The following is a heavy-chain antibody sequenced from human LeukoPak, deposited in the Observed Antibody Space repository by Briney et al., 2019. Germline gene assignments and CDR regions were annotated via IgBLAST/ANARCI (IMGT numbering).Heavy chain of an antibody. CDR2: IRYDGSNK. CDR3: AKKRGYSSSSLDY. D-gene: IGHD6-6*01. Sequence: PGGSLRLSCAASGFTFSSYGMHWVRQAPGKGLEWVAFIRYDGSNKYYADSVKGRFTISRDNSKNTLYLQTNSLRAEDTAVYYCAKKRGYSSSSLDYWGQGTLVTVSS. J-gene: IGHJ4*02. V-gene: IGHV3-30*02. CDR1: GFTFSSYG.